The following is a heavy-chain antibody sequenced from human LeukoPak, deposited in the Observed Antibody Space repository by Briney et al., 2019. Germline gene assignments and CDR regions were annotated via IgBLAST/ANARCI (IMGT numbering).Heavy chain of an antibody. D-gene: IGHD5-12*01. Sequence: GGSLRLSCAASRFTFSSYSMNWVRQAPGKGLEWVSSISSSSSYIYYADSVKGRFTIPRDNAKNSLYLQMNSLRAEDTAVYYCARDGGYRAIDYWGQGTLVTVSS. CDR2: ISSSSSYI. J-gene: IGHJ4*02. CDR3: ARDGGYRAIDY. CDR1: RFTFSSYS. V-gene: IGHV3-21*01.